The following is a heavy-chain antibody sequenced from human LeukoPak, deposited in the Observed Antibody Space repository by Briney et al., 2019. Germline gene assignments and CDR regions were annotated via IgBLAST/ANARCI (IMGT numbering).Heavy chain of an antibody. CDR1: GFTVSSNY. CDR2: IYSGGST. Sequence: GGSLRLSCAASGFTVSSNYMSWVRQAPGKGLEWVSVIYSGGSTYYADSVKGRFTIYRDNSKNTLYLQMNSLRAEDTAVYYCARSYGSGFYYFDYWGQGTLVTVSS. CDR3: ARSYGSGFYYFDY. J-gene: IGHJ4*02. V-gene: IGHV3-53*01. D-gene: IGHD3-10*01.